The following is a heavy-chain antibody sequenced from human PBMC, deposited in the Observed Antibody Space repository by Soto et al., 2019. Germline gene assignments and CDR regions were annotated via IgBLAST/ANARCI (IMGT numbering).Heavy chain of an antibody. V-gene: IGHV4-59*01. Sequence: QVQLQESGPGLVKPSETLSLTCTVSGGSISGYYWSWIRQPPGKGLEWIGYIYYSGSTNYNPSLESRVTISVDTSKNQFALKLSSVTAADTAVYYCARDASGNYGYYFDYWGQGTLVTVSS. CDR3: ARDASGNYGYYFDY. J-gene: IGHJ4*02. D-gene: IGHD1-26*01. CDR1: GGSISGYY. CDR2: IYYSGST.